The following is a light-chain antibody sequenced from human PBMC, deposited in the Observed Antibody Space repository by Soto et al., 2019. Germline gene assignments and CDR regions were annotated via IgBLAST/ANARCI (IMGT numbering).Light chain of an antibody. CDR1: QGISSN. CDR3: QQFSYVPFT. CDR2: DAS. V-gene: IGKV1D-13*01. Sequence: AIQLTQSPSSLSASVGDRVTITCRASQGISSNLAWYQQKPGKAPKVLIYDASSLESGVPSRFGGSRSGTDFTLTISSLQPEDFATYYCQQFSYVPFTFGGGTKVEI. J-gene: IGKJ4*01.